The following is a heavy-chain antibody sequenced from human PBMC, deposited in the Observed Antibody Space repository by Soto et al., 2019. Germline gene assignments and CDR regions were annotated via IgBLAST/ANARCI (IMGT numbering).Heavy chain of an antibody. J-gene: IGHJ4*02. CDR2: IYYSGST. CDR1: GGSISSGDYY. CDR3: ARQTYGYYTFFDY. D-gene: IGHD3-3*01. V-gene: IGHV4-30-4*01. Sequence: SETLSLTCTVSGGSISSGDYYWSWIRQPPGKGLEWIGYIYYSGSTYYNPSLKSRVTISVDTSKNQFSLKLSSVTAADTAVYYCARQTYGYYTFFDYWGQGTLVTVSS.